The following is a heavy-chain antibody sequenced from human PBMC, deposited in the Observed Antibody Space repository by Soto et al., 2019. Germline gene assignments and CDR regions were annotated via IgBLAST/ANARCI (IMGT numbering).Heavy chain of an antibody. Sequence: LRLSCAASGFAFKYYWMHWVRQAPGKGLVWVSRINSDGSSTSYADSVKGRFTISRDNAKNTLYLQMNSLRAEDTAVYYCALVYYYNSSGYFLLPDYWGQGTLVTVSS. CDR1: GFAFKYYW. CDR2: INSDGSST. D-gene: IGHD3-22*01. V-gene: IGHV3-74*01. J-gene: IGHJ4*02. CDR3: ALVYYYNSSGYFLLPDY.